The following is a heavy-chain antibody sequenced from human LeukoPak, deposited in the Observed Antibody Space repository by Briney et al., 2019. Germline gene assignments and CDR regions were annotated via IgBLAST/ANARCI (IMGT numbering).Heavy chain of an antibody. D-gene: IGHD2-15*01. V-gene: IGHV3-23*01. J-gene: IGHJ6*02. CDR3: ANQRVDYCYFGLDV. CDR2: ISGSGGST. CDR1: TFTSSNNA. Sequence: GGSLRLSCAESTFTSSNNAMSCVRQAPGKGLEWVSGISGSGGSTYYADSVKGRVTISRDNSKDSLYLQMNSLRTADKTVFYCANQRVDYCYFGLDVWGQGTTVTVSS.